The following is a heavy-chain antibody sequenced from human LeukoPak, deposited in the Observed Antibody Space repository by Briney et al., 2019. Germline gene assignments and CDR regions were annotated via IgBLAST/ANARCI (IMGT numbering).Heavy chain of an antibody. Sequence: GGPLRLSCAPSDFRVTSYYMGWVRQAPGKGLDGVSLIYSGGDRYYADSVKGRFTISRGTSKNTLYLQMSSLRAEDTAVYYCAKHIAVAGASDAFDIWGQGTMVTVSS. J-gene: IGHJ3*02. CDR3: AKHIAVAGASDAFDI. CDR1: DFRVTSYY. V-gene: IGHV3-53*01. CDR2: IYSGGDR. D-gene: IGHD6-19*01.